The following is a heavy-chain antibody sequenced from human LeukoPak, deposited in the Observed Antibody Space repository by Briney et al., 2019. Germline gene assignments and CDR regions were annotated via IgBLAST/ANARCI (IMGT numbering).Heavy chain of an antibody. CDR1: GFTFSLYW. CDR2: INPDGSQK. Sequence: GGSLRLSCAASGFTFSLYWMTWVRQPPGKGVEGVADINPDGSQKYSVDSVKGGFTISRDNAKNSLYLQMNSLRAEDTAVYYCARAVRPLPTYHTWGQGTLVTVSS. D-gene: IGHD1-1*01. J-gene: IGHJ5*02. CDR3: ARAVRPLPTYHT. V-gene: IGHV3-7*03.